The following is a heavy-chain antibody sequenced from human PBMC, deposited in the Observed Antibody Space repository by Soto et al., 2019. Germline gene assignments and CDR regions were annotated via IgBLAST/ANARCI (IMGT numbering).Heavy chain of an antibody. D-gene: IGHD2-2*01. CDR2: IIPIFGTA. Sequence: ASVKVSCKASGGTFSSYAISWVRQAPGQGLEWMGGIIPIFGTANYAQKFQGRVTITADESTSTAYMELSSLRSEDTAVYYCARDLIVVVPAAMQAFDIWGQGTMVTVSS. V-gene: IGHV1-69*13. J-gene: IGHJ3*02. CDR1: GGTFSSYA. CDR3: ARDLIVVVPAAMQAFDI.